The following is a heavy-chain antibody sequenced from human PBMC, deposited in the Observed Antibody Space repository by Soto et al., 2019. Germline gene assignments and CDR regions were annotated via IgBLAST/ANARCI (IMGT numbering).Heavy chain of an antibody. D-gene: IGHD6-13*01. Sequence: EVQLVESGGGLVQPGRSLRLSCAASGFTFDDYAMHWVRQAPGKGLEWVSGISWNSGSIGYADSVKGRCTISRYNSKNSLYLQMNSLRAEDTALYYCAKDRGMVLSFYFDYWGQGTLVTVSS. CDR2: ISWNSGSI. CDR1: GFTFDDYA. CDR3: AKDRGMVLSFYFDY. J-gene: IGHJ4*02. V-gene: IGHV3-9*01.